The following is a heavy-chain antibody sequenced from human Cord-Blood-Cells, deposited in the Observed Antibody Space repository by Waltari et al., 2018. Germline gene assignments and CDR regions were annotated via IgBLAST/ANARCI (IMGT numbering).Heavy chain of an antibody. CDR3: AATRHYDFWSGHPYYYYGMDV. Sequence: EVQLVESGGGLVQPGGSLRLSCAASGFTFSSYWMSWVRQAPGKGLEWVANITQDGSEKYYVDSVKGRFTSSRDNAKNSLYLQMNSLRAEDTAVYYCAATRHYDFWSGHPYYYYGMDVWGQGTTVTVSS. CDR2: ITQDGSEK. J-gene: IGHJ6*02. D-gene: IGHD3-3*01. V-gene: IGHV3-7*01. CDR1: GFTFSSYW.